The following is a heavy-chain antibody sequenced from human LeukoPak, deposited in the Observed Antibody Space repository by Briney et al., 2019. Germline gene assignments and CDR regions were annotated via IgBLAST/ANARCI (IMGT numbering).Heavy chain of an antibody. V-gene: IGHV4-59*01. D-gene: IGHD4/OR15-4a*01. CDR1: GGSISSYY. CDR2: IYYSGST. Sequence: SETLSLTCTVSGGSISSYYWSWIRQPPGKGLEWIGYIYYSGSTNYNPSLKSRVTISVDTSKNQFSLKLSSVTAADTAVYYRARGGVLGWFDPWGQGTLVTVSS. J-gene: IGHJ5*02. CDR3: ARGGVLGWFDP.